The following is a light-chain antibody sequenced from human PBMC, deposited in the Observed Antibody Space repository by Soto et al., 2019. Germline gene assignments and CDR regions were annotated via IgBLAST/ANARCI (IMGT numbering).Light chain of an antibody. V-gene: IGLV2-14*01. J-gene: IGLJ1*01. CDR2: DVT. Sequence: QSVLSRPASVSGSPGQSITLSCTGTSSDVGGYNYVSWYQQQPGKAPKFMIYDVTNRPSGVSNRFSGSKSGNTASLTISGLQAEDEADYYCCSYTTSNTRQIVFGTGTKVTV. CDR3: CSYTTSNTRQIV. CDR1: SSDVGGYNY.